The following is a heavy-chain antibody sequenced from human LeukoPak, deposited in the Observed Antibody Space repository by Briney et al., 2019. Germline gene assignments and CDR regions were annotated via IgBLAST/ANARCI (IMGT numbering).Heavy chain of an antibody. CDR1: GFTFGDYA. D-gene: IGHD5-18*01. J-gene: IGHJ4*02. Sequence: GPLRLSCTASGFTFGDYAMSWVRQPPAKGLAWIGSIYHSGSTYYNPSLKSRVTISVDTSKNQFSLKLSSVTAADPAVYYCARNTRGTAMVLGYWGQGTLVTVSS. V-gene: IGHV4-38-2*02. CDR3: ARNTRGTAMVLGY. CDR2: IYHSGST.